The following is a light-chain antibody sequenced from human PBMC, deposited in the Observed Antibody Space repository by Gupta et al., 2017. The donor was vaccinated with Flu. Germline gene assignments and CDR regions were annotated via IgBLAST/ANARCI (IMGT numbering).Light chain of an antibody. CDR1: SSDVGGYNY. V-gene: IGLV2-14*01. CDR3: SSYTAITTTRV. J-gene: IGLJ1*01. Sequence: SSDVGGYNYVSWYQQHPGKAPKLIIFEVSNRPSGVSNRFSGSKFGNTASLTISGLQPEDEADYYCSSYTAITTTRVFGTGTEVTVL. CDR2: EVS.